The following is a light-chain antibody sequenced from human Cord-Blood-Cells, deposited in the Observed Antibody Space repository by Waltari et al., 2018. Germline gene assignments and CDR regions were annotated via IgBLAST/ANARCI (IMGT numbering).Light chain of an antibody. V-gene: IGLV2-14*01. J-gene: IGLJ2*01. CDR2: EVS. CDR3: SSYTSSSLV. Sequence: QSALTQPASVSGSPGQSITISCTGTSSAVGGYNYVSWYQQHPGKAPKLMIYEVSNRPSGVSNRFSGSKSGNTASLTISGLQAEDEADYYCSSYTSSSLVFGGGTKLTVL. CDR1: SSAVGGYNY.